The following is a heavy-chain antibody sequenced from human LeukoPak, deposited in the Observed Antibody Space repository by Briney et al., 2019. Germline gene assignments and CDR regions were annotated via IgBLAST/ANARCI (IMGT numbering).Heavy chain of an antibody. CDR2: ISSSGTTI. V-gene: IGHV3-11*01. J-gene: IGHJ5*02. CDR3: ARGGSGNWFDP. CDR1: GFTFSDYY. D-gene: IGHD1-26*01. Sequence: SGGSLRLSCAASGFTFSDYYMSWIPEAPGKGLEGVSYISSSGTTIYYADSVKGRFTISRDNAKNSLYLQMNSLRAEDTAVYYCARGGSGNWFDPWGQGTLVTVSS.